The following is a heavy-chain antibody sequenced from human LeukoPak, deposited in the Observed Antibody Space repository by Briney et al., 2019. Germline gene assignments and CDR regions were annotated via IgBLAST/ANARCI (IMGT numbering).Heavy chain of an antibody. V-gene: IGHV4-34*01. CDR1: GGSFSDYY. Sequence: PSETLSLTCGASGGSFSDYYWSWIRQPPGKGLEWIGEIIHSGATSSSPSLKSRVTISMDPSKNQFSLRLSSVTAADTAVYYCARGRFNVYYLDYWGQGSLVTVSS. CDR3: ARGRFNVYYLDY. J-gene: IGHJ4*02. D-gene: IGHD3-16*01. CDR2: IIHSGAT.